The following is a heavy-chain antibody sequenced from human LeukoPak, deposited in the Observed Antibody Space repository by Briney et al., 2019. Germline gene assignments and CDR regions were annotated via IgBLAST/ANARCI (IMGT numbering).Heavy chain of an antibody. V-gene: IGHV3-21*01. J-gene: IGHJ4*02. CDR2: ISSSSSYI. CDR3: ARAGGYYYGSGSLRN. Sequence: GGSLRLSCAASGFTFSSYSMNWVRQAPGKGLEWVSSISSSSSYIYYADSVKGRFTISRDNAKNSLYLQMNSLRAEDTAVYYCARAGGYYYGSGSLRNWGQGALVTVSS. CDR1: GFTFSSYS. D-gene: IGHD3-10*01.